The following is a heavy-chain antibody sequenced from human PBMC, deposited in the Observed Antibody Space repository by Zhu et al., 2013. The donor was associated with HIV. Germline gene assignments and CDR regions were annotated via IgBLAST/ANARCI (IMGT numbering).Heavy chain of an antibody. D-gene: IGHD5-12*01. CDR2: TSPNSGNT. Sequence: QVQLIQSGAEVKKPGSSVKVSCKASGGTFSSYGINWVRQAPGQGLEWVGWTSPNSGNTGYADKFKGRVTVTHDKSIDTVYMELSSLRIEDTAVYYCARQSKVNGYNLPTQFDLWGRGTLVTVSS. CDR1: GGTFSSYG. CDR3: ARQSKVNGYNLPTQFDL. V-gene: IGHV1-8*02. J-gene: IGHJ2*01.